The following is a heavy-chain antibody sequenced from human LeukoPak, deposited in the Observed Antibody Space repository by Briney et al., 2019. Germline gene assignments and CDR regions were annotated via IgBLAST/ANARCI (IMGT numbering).Heavy chain of an antibody. CDR1: GYTFTSYY. CDR3: ARESGGVVIPFDY. J-gene: IGHJ4*02. Sequence: ASEKVSCKASGYTFTSYYMHWVRQAPGQGLEWMGIINPSGGSTSYAQKFQGRVTMTRHTSISTAYMELSRLRSDDTAVYYCARESGGVVIPFDYWGQGTLVTVSS. D-gene: IGHD3-3*01. CDR2: INPSGGST. V-gene: IGHV1-46*01.